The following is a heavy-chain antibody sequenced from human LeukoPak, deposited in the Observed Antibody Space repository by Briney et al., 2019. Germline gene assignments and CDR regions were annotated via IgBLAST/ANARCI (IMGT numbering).Heavy chain of an antibody. V-gene: IGHV3-30*18. CDR3: AKEGTVQISTWYDN. CDR2: ISFDGNLR. Sequence: GGSLRLSCAASGFTFSSYGMHWVRQAPGKGLEWVAVISFDGNLRYYTDSVKGRFTISRDNSRNTLFLQMNSLRPEDTALYYCAKEGTVQISTWYDNWGQGTLVTVSS. CDR1: GFTFSSYG. J-gene: IGHJ4*02. D-gene: IGHD6-13*01.